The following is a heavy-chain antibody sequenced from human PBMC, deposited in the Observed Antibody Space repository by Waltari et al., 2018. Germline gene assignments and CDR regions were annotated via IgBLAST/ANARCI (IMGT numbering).Heavy chain of an antibody. J-gene: IGHJ4*02. Sequence: QVQLQESGPGLVKPSETLSLTCTVSGGSISSYYWSWIRQPPGKGLEWIGYIYYSGSTNYNPSLKSRVTISVDTSKNQFSLKLSSVTAADTAVYYCARVRVGSGWPHHFDYWGQGTLVTVSS. CDR2: IYYSGST. V-gene: IGHV4-59*01. D-gene: IGHD6-19*01. CDR1: GGSISSYY. CDR3: ARVRVGSGWPHHFDY.